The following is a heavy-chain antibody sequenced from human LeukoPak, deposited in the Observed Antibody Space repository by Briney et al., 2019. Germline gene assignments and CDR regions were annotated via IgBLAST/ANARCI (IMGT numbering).Heavy chain of an antibody. CDR1: GGSISSYY. CDR2: IYYSGST. J-gene: IGHJ6*02. CDR3: ARDPTPYYDFWGGYYGYYYYGMDV. D-gene: IGHD3-3*01. V-gene: IGHV4-59*01. Sequence: SETLSLTCTVSGGSISSYYWSWIRQPPGKGLEWIGYIYYSGSTNYNPSLKSRVTISVDTSKNQFSLKLSSVTAADTAVYYCARDPTPYYDFWGGYYGYYYYGMDVWGQGTTVTVSS.